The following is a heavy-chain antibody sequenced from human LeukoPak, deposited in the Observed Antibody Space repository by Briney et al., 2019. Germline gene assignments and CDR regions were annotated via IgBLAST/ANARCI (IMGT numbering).Heavy chain of an antibody. Sequence: PSETLSLTCTVSGGSISSYYWSWIRQPPGKGLEWIGYIYYSGSTNYNPSLESRVTISVDTSKNQFSLKLSSVTAADTAVYYCARSPLAHGYTFDYWGQGTLVTVSS. V-gene: IGHV4-59*01. D-gene: IGHD1-1*01. CDR3: ARSPLAHGYTFDY. CDR2: IYYSGST. J-gene: IGHJ4*02. CDR1: GGSISSYY.